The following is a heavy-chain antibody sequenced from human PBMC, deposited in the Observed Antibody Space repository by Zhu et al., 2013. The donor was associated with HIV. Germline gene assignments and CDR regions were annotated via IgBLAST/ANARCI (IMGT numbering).Heavy chain of an antibody. Sequence: VQLVQSGAEVKKPGSSVKVSCKASGGTFSSYAISWVRQAPGQGLEWMGGIIPIFGTANYAQKFQGRVTITADKSTSTAYMELSSLRSEDTAVYYCASQLKLRFLEWSKIPYGMDVWGQGTTVTVSS. CDR1: GGTFSSYA. CDR2: IIPIFGTA. V-gene: IGHV1-69*06. J-gene: IGHJ6*02. D-gene: IGHD3-3*01. CDR3: ASQLKLRFLEWSKIPYGMDV.